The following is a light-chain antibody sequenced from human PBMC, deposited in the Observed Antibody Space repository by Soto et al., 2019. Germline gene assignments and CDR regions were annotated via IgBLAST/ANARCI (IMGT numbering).Light chain of an antibody. V-gene: IGKV1-27*01. CDR3: QKYNSAPLT. Sequence: DIQMTQSPSSLSASVQDRVSITCRASLTISNYLPSYQPKPRTIPNLLIYAASTLQAGLPPRFSGSGSGTDFALTISSLQPEAVAAYYCQKYNSAPLTFGGGTKVDIK. CDR2: AAS. CDR1: LTISNY. J-gene: IGKJ4*01.